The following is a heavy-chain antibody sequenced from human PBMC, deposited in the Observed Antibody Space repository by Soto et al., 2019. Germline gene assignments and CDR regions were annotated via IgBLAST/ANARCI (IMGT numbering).Heavy chain of an antibody. Sequence: EVQLLESGGGLVQPGGSLRLSCAASGFTFSSYAMSWVRQAPGKGLEWVSAISGSGGSTYYADSVKGRFTISRDNSKNTLYLQMNRLRAEDTAVYYCAKDRGYCSGGSCYLTKYRHPYYFDYWGQGTLVTVSS. CDR2: ISGSGGST. D-gene: IGHD2-15*01. CDR1: GFTFSSYA. J-gene: IGHJ4*02. V-gene: IGHV3-23*01. CDR3: AKDRGYCSGGSCYLTKYRHPYYFDY.